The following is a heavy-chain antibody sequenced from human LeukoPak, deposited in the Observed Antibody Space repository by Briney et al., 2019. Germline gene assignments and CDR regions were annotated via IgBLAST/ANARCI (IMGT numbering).Heavy chain of an antibody. Sequence: PGGSLRLSCAASGFTFSSCWMSWVRQAPGKGLEWVANIKQDGSEKYYVDSVKGRFTISRDNAKNSLYLQMNSLRAEDTAVYYCARMGFYDYVWGSYRYFDYWGQGTLVTVSS. J-gene: IGHJ4*02. D-gene: IGHD3-16*02. V-gene: IGHV3-7*01. CDR2: IKQDGSEK. CDR3: ARMGFYDYVWGSYRYFDY. CDR1: GFTFSSCW.